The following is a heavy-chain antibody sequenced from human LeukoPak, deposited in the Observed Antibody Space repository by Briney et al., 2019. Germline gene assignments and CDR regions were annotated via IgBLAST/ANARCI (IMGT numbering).Heavy chain of an antibody. V-gene: IGHV3-53*01. CDR3: ARTPGARSFYFNGMDV. CDR2: LYSGGNA. CDR1: EFTVSDNY. Sequence: GGSLRLSCAASEFTVSDNYMSWVRQAPGKGLEWVSILYSGGNAYYTDSVKGRFTISRDNSKNTVYLQMNSLRAGDTAVYFCARTPGARSFYFNGMDVWGQGTTVTVSS. D-gene: IGHD1-1*01. J-gene: IGHJ6*02.